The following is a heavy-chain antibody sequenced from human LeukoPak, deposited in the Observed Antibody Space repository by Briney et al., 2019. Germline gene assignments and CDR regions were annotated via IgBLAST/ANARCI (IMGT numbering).Heavy chain of an antibody. V-gene: IGHV3-66*01. Sequence: GGSLRLSCAASGFTVSDNYISWVRQAPGKGLEWVALTYSAGTTHADSVRGRFTISRDKSKNMLYLQMNSLRAEDTAVYFCARAQGGKIQLWDYYFDYWGQGTLVTVSS. CDR2: TYSAGTT. CDR3: ARAQGGKIQLWDYYFDY. J-gene: IGHJ4*02. D-gene: IGHD5-18*01. CDR1: GFTVSDNY.